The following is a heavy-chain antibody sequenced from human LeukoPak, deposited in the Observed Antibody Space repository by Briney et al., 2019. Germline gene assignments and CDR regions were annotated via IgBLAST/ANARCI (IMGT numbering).Heavy chain of an antibody. CDR2: IYGGGTT. CDR3: ARGGGYSYGRRFDY. Sequence: PGGSLRLSCAASGFTVSSNFMSWVRQAPGKGLEWVSVIYGGGTTYYADSVKGRVTISRDNSKNTLYLQMHSLRAEDTAVYYCARGGGYSYGRRFDYWGQGTLVPVSS. CDR1: GFTVSSNF. V-gene: IGHV3-53*01. J-gene: IGHJ4*02. D-gene: IGHD5-18*01.